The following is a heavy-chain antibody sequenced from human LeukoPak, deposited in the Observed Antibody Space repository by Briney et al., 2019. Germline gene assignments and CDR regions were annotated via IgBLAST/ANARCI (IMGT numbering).Heavy chain of an antibody. J-gene: IGHJ6*02. CDR3: ARERVTGTAYYYYYGMDV. Sequence: PGRSLRLSCAASGFTISSYAMHWVRQAPGKGLEWVAVICNDGSNKYYAASVEGRFTVSRDNSKNTLYLQINSLRAEDPAAYYCARERVTGTAYYYYYGMDVWGQGTTVTVSS. V-gene: IGHV3-33*01. CDR1: GFTISSYA. D-gene: IGHD6-19*01. CDR2: ICNDGSNK.